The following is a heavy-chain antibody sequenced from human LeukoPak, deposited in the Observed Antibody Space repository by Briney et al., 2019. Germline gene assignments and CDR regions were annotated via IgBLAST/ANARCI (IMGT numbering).Heavy chain of an antibody. CDR3: ASRSETTGDPYAFDI. J-gene: IGHJ3*02. CDR1: GDSVYSNSAA. Sequence: QTLSLTCAISGDSVYSNSAAWSWIRQSPSRGLEWLGRAYYRSKWYNDYAVSVKSRITINADTSKNQFYLQVNSVTPEDTAVYYCASRSETTGDPYAFDIWGQGTMVTVSS. D-gene: IGHD7-27*01. V-gene: IGHV6-1*01. CDR2: AYYRSKWYN.